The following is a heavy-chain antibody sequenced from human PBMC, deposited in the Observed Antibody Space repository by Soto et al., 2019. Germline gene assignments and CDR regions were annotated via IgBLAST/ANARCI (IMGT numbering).Heavy chain of an antibody. Sequence: QVQLQESGPGLVKPSQTLSLTCSVSGGSISSGDYYWSWISQPPGKGLEWIGYIYYSGSTYYNPSLKSRVTISVDTSKNQFSLKLSSVTAADTAVYYCARQSYCSSTSCYSPARWFDPWGQGTLVTVSS. CDR2: IYYSGST. V-gene: IGHV4-30-4*01. J-gene: IGHJ5*02. D-gene: IGHD2-2*01. CDR1: GGSISSGDYY. CDR3: ARQSYCSSTSCYSPARWFDP.